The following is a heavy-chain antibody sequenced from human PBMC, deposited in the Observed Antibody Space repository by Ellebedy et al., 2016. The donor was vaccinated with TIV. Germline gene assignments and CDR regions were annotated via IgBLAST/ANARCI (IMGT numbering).Heavy chain of an antibody. V-gene: IGHV1-46*02. Sequence: AASVKVSCKASGYTFNSHYMHWVRPAPGQGLAWLGSLYPSGGTTRYAQKFQGRVTMTRDTSTSTVYMELSSLRSYDTAVYFCARDGYSYGTFVDYWGPGTLVTVS. CDR2: LYPSGGTT. D-gene: IGHD5-12*01. CDR3: ARDGYSYGTFVDY. CDR1: GYTFNSHY. J-gene: IGHJ4*02.